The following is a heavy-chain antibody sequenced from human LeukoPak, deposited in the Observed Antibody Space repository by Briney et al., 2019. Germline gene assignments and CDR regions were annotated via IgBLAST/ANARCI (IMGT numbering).Heavy chain of an antibody. D-gene: IGHD1-26*01. CDR3: ARVARTPRELLPPDY. CDR1: GFTFSSYS. CDR2: ISSSSSYI. J-gene: IGHJ4*02. V-gene: IGHV3-21*01. Sequence: KPGGSLRLSCAASGFTFSSYSMNWVRQAPGKGLEWVSSISSSSSYIYYADSVKGRFTISRDNAKNSLYLQMNSLRAEDTAVYYCARVARTPRELLPPDYWGQGTLVTVSS.